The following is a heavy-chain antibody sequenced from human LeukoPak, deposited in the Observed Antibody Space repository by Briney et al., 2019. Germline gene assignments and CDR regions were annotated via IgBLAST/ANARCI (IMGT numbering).Heavy chain of an antibody. CDR1: GGTFSSYA. CDR2: IIPIFGTA. V-gene: IGHV1-69*13. D-gene: IGHD3-16*01. Sequence: SVKVSCKASGGTFSSYAISWVRQAPGQGLEWMGGIIPIFGTANYAQKFQGRVTITADESSSRAYMELSSLRSEDTAVYYCARGDVSDAFDIWGQGTMVTVSS. CDR3: ARGDVSDAFDI. J-gene: IGHJ3*02.